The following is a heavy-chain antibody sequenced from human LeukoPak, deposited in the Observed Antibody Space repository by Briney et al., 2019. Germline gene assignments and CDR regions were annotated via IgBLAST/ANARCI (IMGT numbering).Heavy chain of an antibody. J-gene: IGHJ5*02. V-gene: IGHV5-51*01. CDR1: GYSFTNYW. CDR2: IYPGDSDT. CDR3: ARPRGGDSAWFDP. Sequence: GESLKISCKGSGYSFTNYWIGWVRQMAGQGLEWMGIIYPGDSDTRYSPSFQGQVTISADKSISTAYLQWSSLKASDTAMYYCARPRGGDSAWFDPWGQGTLVTVSS. D-gene: IGHD3-10*01.